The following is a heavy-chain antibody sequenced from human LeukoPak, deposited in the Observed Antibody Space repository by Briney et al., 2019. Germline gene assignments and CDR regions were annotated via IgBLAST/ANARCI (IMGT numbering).Heavy chain of an antibody. J-gene: IGHJ4*02. CDR2: IRSTANGYAT. CDR3: TAPDFLDY. CDR1: GFTFSGSA. Sequence: GGSLRLSCAASGFTFSGSALHWVRQASGKGLEWVGRIRSTANGYATAYAASVKGRFTISRDDSKNTAYLQMDSLKTEDTAVYYCTAPDFLDYWGQGTLVTVSS. V-gene: IGHV3-73*01. D-gene: IGHD1-14*01.